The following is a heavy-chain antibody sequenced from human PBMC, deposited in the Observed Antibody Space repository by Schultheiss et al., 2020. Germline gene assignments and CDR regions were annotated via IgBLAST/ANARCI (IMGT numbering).Heavy chain of an antibody. J-gene: IGHJ4*02. CDR2: ISSSGRTI. Sequence: GGSLRLSCAASGFTFSDYYMSWIRQAPGKGLEWVSYISSSGRTIYYADSVKGRFTISRDNARNSLYLQMNSLRAEDTAVYYCARGSYCGGDCYLAPLDYWGQGTLVTVSS. CDR3: ARGSYCGGDCYLAPLDY. D-gene: IGHD2-21*02. V-gene: IGHV3-11*01. CDR1: GFTFSDYY.